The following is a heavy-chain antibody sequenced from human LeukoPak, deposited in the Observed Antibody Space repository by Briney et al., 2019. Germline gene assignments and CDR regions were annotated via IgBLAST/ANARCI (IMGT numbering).Heavy chain of an antibody. D-gene: IGHD3-16*01. J-gene: IGHJ3*01. CDR3: ARPAYTAAYDL. V-gene: IGHV3-7*01. CDR2: MKGDGSEM. Sequence: GGSLRLSCVASGFTFKIYWMMWARQAPGKGLEWVANMKGDGSEMHYADSVKGRFTISRDNAKNTLYLQMNSLRAEDTALYYCARPAYTAAYDLWGRGTMVTVSS. CDR1: GFTFKIYW.